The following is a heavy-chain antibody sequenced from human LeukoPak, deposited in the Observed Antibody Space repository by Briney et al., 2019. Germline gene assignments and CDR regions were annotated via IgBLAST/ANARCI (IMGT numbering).Heavy chain of an antibody. D-gene: IGHD1-26*01. J-gene: IGHJ4*02. V-gene: IGHV3-23*01. Sequence: PGGSLRLSCAASGFTFSSYAMSWVRQAPGKGLEWVSAISGSGGSTYYADSVKGRFTISRDNSKSTLYLQMNSLRAEDTAVYYCAKAIVGTFEGFDYWGQGTLVTVSS. CDR1: GFTFSSYA. CDR3: AKAIVGTFEGFDY. CDR2: ISGSGGST.